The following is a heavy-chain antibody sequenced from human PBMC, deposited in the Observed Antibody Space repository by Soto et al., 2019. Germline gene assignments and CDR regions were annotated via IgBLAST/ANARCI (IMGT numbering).Heavy chain of an antibody. J-gene: IGHJ4*02. CDR3: SRGWGAH. V-gene: IGHV3-7*03. D-gene: IGHD3-16*01. Sequence: EVQLLESGGGLVQPGGSLRLSCAASGFTFSSYAMSWVRQAPGKGLEWVANMKLDGSEKYYVDSVKGRFTISKDNAKTSVYLQMNSLRAEDTAVYYCSRGWGAHWGQGTLVTVSS. CDR1: GFTFSSYA. CDR2: MKLDGSEK.